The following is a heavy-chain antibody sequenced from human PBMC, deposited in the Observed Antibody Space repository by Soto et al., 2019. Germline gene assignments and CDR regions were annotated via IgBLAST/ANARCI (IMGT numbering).Heavy chain of an antibody. CDR2: NSYDGTNK. J-gene: IGHJ6*02. CDR1: GFTFSTYG. V-gene: IGHV3-30*18. D-gene: IGHD4-17*01. CDR3: AKDLQSYGDYDYYCYGMDV. Sequence: QVQLVESGGGEVQPWRSLTISCAASGFTFSTYGMHWVRQTPGKGLEWVAVNSYDGTNKFYSDSVKGRFTISRDNFKNTLTLQMNSLRADDTAVYSCAKDLQSYGDYDYYCYGMDVWGLGTRVTVSS.